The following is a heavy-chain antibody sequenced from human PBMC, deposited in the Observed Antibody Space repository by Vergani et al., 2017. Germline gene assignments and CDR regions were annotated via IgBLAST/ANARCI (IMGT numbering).Heavy chain of an antibody. CDR2: VSGSSATP. CDR1: GFSFPGYA. D-gene: IGHD2-8*02. CDR3: ARDRGDWRYSRYFYNYYMDV. V-gene: IGHV3-23*04. Sequence: EVQVVESGGGLVQPGGSLRLSCEASGFSFPGYAMSWVRQAPGKGLEWVSSVSGSSATPYYADSVRGRFTISRDNYKSTLFLQMNSLRVEDMADYYCARDRGDWRYSRYFYNYYMDVWGKGTTVTVS. J-gene: IGHJ6*03.